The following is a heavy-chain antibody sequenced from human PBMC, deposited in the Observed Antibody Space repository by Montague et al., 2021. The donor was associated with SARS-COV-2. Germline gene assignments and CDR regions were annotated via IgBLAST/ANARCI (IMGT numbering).Heavy chain of an antibody. CDR1: GDSITNHY. CDR2: MHFTGKT. D-gene: IGHD3-10*01. CDR3: ARDRFDFGAGRQGTIDF. V-gene: IGHV4-4*07. J-gene: IGHJ4*02. Sequence: SETLSLTCSVSGDSITNHYWSWIRQPAGKGLERIGRMHFTGKTNFSPFFSSRLTMSADTSKNQFSLKLTSVTAAGTAIYFCARDRFDFGAGRQGTIDFWGQGTLVTVSS.